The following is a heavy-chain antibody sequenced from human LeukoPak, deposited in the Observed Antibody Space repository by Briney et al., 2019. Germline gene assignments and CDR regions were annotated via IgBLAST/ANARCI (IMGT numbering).Heavy chain of an antibody. D-gene: IGHD3-22*01. CDR3: ARAAQYYYDSSGYYFDY. J-gene: IGHJ4*02. V-gene: IGHV3-21*01. Sequence: GGSLRLSCAASGFTLSSYSMNWVRQAPGKGLDWASSISSISSHIYYADSVKGRFIISIDKAQNSLYLQMNSLRAEDTAVYYCARAAQYYYDSSGYYFDYWGQGTLVTVSS. CDR1: GFTLSSYS. CDR2: ISSISSHI.